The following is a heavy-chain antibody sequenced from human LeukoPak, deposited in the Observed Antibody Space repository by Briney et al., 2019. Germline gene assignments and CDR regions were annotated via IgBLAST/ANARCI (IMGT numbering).Heavy chain of an antibody. V-gene: IGHV4-4*07. CDR1: GGSITSYY. D-gene: IGHD3-22*01. CDR3: ARVRYYDSSTV. Sequence: PSETLSPTCTVSGGSITSYYWSWIRQPAGKGLEWIGRIYTSGSTNYNPSLKSRVTISVDTSKNQFSLKLSSVTAADTAVYYCARVRYYDSSTVWGQGTMVTVSS. CDR2: IYTSGST. J-gene: IGHJ3*01.